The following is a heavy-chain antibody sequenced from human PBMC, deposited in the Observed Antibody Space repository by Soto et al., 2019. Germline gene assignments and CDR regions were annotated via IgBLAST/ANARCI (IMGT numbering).Heavy chain of an antibody. CDR1: GFTFSSYG. D-gene: IGHD3-10*01. CDR3: AKAVNYYYGSGSPIED. Sequence: QVQLVESGGGVVQPGRSLRLSCAASGFTFSSYGMHWVRQAPGKGLEWVAVISYDGSNKYYADSVKGRFTISRDNSKNXLYLQMNSLRAEDTAVYYCAKAVNYYYGSGSPIEDWGQGTLVTVSS. CDR2: ISYDGSNK. J-gene: IGHJ4*02. V-gene: IGHV3-30*18.